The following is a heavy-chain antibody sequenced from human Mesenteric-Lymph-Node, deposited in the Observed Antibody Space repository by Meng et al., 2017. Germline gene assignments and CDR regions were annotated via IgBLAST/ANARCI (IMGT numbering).Heavy chain of an antibody. CDR2: INHSGSP. D-gene: IGHD5-12*01. V-gene: IGHV4-34*01. J-gene: IGHJ2*01. Sequence: QWRLHSGGAGPLTPPETMSPSGSFPGASIRRGDSDGSGIRQPPGKGLEWIGEINHSGSPNYNPSLKSRVTISVDTSKNQFSLKLSSVTAADTAVYYCARKVATNLDLWGRGTLVTVSS. CDR3: ARKVATNLDL. CDR1: GASIRRGDSD.